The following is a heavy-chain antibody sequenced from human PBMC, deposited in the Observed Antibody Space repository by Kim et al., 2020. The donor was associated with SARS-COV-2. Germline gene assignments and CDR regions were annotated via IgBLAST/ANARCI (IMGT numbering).Heavy chain of an antibody. CDR3: AKDSSALLLGDWYFDL. CDR1: GFTFSSYA. J-gene: IGHJ2*01. CDR2: ISGSGGST. Sequence: GGSLRLSCAASGFTFSSYAMSWVRQAPGKGLEWVSAISGSGGSTYYADSVKGRFTISRDNSKNTLYLQMNSLRAEDTAVYYCAKDSSALLLGDWYFDLWGRGTLVTVSS. V-gene: IGHV3-23*01. D-gene: IGHD3-22*01.